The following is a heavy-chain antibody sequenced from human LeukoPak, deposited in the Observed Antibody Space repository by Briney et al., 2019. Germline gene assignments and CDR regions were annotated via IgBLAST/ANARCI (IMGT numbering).Heavy chain of an antibody. D-gene: IGHD5-12*01. CDR3: ARGATISAFDI. J-gene: IGHJ3*02. Sequence: SETLSLTCTVSGGSISSYYWSWIRQPPGKGLEWIGYIYYSGSTSYNPSLKSRVTISVDTSKNQFSLKLSSVTAADTAVYYCARGATISAFDIWGQGTMVTVSS. V-gene: IGHV4-59*01. CDR1: GGSISSYY. CDR2: IYYSGST.